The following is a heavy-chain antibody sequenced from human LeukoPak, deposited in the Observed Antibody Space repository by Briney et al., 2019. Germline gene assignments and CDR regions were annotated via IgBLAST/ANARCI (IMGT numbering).Heavy chain of an antibody. Sequence: ASVKVSCKASGGTFSSYAMSWVRQAPGQGLEWMGGIIPIFGTANYAQKFQGRVTITTDESTSTAYMELSSLRSEDTAVYYCARGPYSYGLEWFDPWGQGTLVTVSS. J-gene: IGHJ5*02. CDR3: ARGPYSYGLEWFDP. V-gene: IGHV1-69*05. D-gene: IGHD5-18*01. CDR2: IIPIFGTA. CDR1: GGTFSSYA.